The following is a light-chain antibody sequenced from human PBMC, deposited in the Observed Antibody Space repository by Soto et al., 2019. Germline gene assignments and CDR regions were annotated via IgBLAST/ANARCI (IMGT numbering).Light chain of an antibody. CDR1: QSISTS. CDR2: AAS. J-gene: IGKJ2*01. Sequence: DIPMAQSPSSLSASVGGRVSISCRASQSISTSLNWYQQKSGKAPNLLVYAASSLQSGVPSRFSGSGSGTDFPLTISSVQPEDSATYYCLQTYSSHHTFGQGTELEIK. V-gene: IGKV1-39*01. CDR3: LQTYSSHHT.